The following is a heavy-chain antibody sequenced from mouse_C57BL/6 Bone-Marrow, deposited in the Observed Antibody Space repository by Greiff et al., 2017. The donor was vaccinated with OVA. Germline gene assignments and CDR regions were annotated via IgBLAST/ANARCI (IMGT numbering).Heavy chain of an antibody. V-gene: IGHV1-76*01. CDR2: IYPGCGNT. CDR3: ARDDGYFFEY. D-gene: IGHD2-3*01. J-gene: IGHJ2*01. Sequence: QVQLQQSGAEVVRPGASVKLSCKASGYTFTDHYINWVKQRPGQGLEWIARIYPGCGNTYYNEKFKGKATLTAEKSSNAAYMQLRSLTSEDSAVYFCARDDGYFFEYWGQGTTLTVSS. CDR1: GYTFTDHY.